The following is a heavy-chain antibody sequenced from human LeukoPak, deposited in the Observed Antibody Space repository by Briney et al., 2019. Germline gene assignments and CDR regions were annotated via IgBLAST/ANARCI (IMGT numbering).Heavy chain of an antibody. CDR2: ISSSSSTI. D-gene: IGHD3-22*01. Sequence: GGSLRLSCAASGFTFSSYSMNWVRQAPGKGLEWVSYISSSSSTIYYADSVKGRFTISRDNAKNSLYLQMNSLRAEDTAVYYCAKDLDPDSSGYYPDYWGQGTLVTVSS. V-gene: IGHV3-48*01. J-gene: IGHJ4*02. CDR1: GFTFSSYS. CDR3: AKDLDPDSSGYYPDY.